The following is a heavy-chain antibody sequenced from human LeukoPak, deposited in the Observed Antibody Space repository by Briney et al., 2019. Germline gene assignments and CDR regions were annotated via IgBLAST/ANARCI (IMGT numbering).Heavy chain of an antibody. D-gene: IGHD5-18*01. J-gene: IGHJ4*02. CDR2: IYSGGGT. CDR3: ARGYNYGYDY. CDR1: GFTVSRNY. Sequence: GGSLRLSCAASGFTVSRNYMNWVRQAPGKGLEWVSLIYSGGGTYYADSVKGRFTISRDNSKNTLYLQMNSLRAEDTAVYYCARGYNYGYDYWGQGTLVTASS. V-gene: IGHV3-66*01.